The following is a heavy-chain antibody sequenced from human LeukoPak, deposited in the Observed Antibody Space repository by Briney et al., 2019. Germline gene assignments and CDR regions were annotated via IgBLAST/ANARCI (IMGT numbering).Heavy chain of an antibody. Sequence: TSETQSLTCSVSDASIKTYYWTWIRQPPGKGLEYIGSIYSRGSPKYNPSLKSRVTLSVDTSKNQFSLSLRSVTAADTAVYYCARVREGNHLHQFYLDSWGQGIRVTVSS. V-gene: IGHV4-59*13. D-gene: IGHD1-14*01. CDR1: DASIKTYY. CDR3: ARVREGNHLHQFYLDS. J-gene: IGHJ4*02. CDR2: IYSRGSP.